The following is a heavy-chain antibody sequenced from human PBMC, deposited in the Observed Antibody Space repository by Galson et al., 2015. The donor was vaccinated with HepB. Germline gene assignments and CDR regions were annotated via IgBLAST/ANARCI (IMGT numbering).Heavy chain of an antibody. V-gene: IGHV4-59*08. J-gene: IGHJ4*02. D-gene: IGHD2-8*01. CDR2: IYHSGST. CDR1: GGSITSYY. Sequence: ETLSLTCTVSGGSITSYYWSWIRPPPGEGLEWIGEIYHSGSTNYNPSLKSRVTISVDKSKNQFSLKLSSVTAADTAMYYCARQMCPVQYCTNGVCCPDFDYWGQGTLVTVSS. CDR3: ARQMCPVQYCTNGVCCPDFDY.